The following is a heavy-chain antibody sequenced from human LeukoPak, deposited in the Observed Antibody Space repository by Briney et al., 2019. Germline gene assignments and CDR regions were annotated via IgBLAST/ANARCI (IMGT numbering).Heavy chain of an antibody. V-gene: IGHV3-23*01. Sequence: GGSLRLSCVVSGITLANYGMSWVRQAPGKGLEWVAGVSGSGGSTNYADFVKGRFTISRDNSKNTLYLQMNSLRAEDTAVYYCAKGLRAHYYGMDVWGQGTTVTVSS. CDR3: AKGLRAHYYGMDV. CDR1: GITLANYG. J-gene: IGHJ6*02. CDR2: VSGSGGST.